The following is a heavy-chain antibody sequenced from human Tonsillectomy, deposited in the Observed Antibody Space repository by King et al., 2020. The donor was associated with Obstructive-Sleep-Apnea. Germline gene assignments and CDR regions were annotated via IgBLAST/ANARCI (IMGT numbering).Heavy chain of an antibody. Sequence: VQLVESGGGLVKPGGSLRLSCAASGFTFSNAWMSWVRQAPGKGLEWVGRIKSKTDGGTTDYAAPVKGRFTISRDDSKNTLYLQMNSLKTEDTAVYYCTTDKHGVWGFGELLDWFDPWGQGTLVTVSS. CDR2: IKSKTDGGTT. CDR3: TTDKHGVWGFGELLDWFDP. CDR1: GFTFSNAW. V-gene: IGHV3-15*01. J-gene: IGHJ5*02. D-gene: IGHD3-10*01.